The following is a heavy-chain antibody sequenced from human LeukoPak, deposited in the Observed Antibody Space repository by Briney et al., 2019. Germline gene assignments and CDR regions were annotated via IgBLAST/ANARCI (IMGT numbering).Heavy chain of an antibody. Sequence: GGSLRLSCAASGFTFSSYAMHWVRQAPGKGLEWVAVISYDGSNKYYADSVKGRFTISRDNSKNTLYLQMNSLRAEDTAVYYCAREAALYYDFWSGFNWFDPWGQGTLVTVSS. D-gene: IGHD3-3*01. CDR2: ISYDGSNK. CDR1: GFTFSSYA. CDR3: AREAALYYDFWSGFNWFDP. J-gene: IGHJ5*02. V-gene: IGHV3-30-3*01.